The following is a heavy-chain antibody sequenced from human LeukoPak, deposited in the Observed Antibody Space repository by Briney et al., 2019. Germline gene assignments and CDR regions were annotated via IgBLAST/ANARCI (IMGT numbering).Heavy chain of an antibody. CDR2: IYRGST. Sequence: SETLSLTCTVSGVSIRTYYRNWIRQPPGKGPEWIGYIYRGSTNYNPSFESRVTISVDTSKNQFSLKLSSVTAADTAVYYCARGGDYEIDYWGQGILVTVSS. J-gene: IGHJ4*02. D-gene: IGHD4-17*01. V-gene: IGHV4-59*01. CDR3: ARGGDYEIDY. CDR1: GVSIRTYY.